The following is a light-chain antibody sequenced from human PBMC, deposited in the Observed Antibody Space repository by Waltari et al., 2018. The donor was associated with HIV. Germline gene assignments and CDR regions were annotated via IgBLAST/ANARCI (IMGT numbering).Light chain of an antibody. CDR3: NSRDSSGKHHWV. CDR2: NKN. V-gene: IGLV3-19*01. CDR1: SLRSYY. J-gene: IGLJ3*02. Sequence: SSELTQDPAVSVALGQTVRITCQGDSLRSYYASWYQQKPGQAPVLVIYNKNNRPSGITDRVSGSISGNTASLTITGAQAEDEADYYCNSRDSSGKHHWVFGGGTKLTVL.